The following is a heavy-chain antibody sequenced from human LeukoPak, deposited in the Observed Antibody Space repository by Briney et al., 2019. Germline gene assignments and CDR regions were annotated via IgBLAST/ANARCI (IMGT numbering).Heavy chain of an antibody. CDR3: ARLKDFSGKKYYFFDL. D-gene: IGHD2/OR15-2a*01. CDR1: GGSISSGIL. V-gene: IGHV4/OR15-8*02. Sequence: SETLPLTCVVSGGSISSGILWSWVRQPPGKGLEWIGEIYQSGTIHYNPSLKGRVTISTDNSKNQLSLELTSVTAADTAVYFCARLKDFSGKKYYFFDLWGRGAMVTVSS. CDR2: IYQSGTI. J-gene: IGHJ2*01.